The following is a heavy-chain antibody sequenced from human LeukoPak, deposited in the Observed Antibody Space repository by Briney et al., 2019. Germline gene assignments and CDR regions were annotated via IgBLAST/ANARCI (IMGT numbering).Heavy chain of an antibody. CDR1: GFTFRSYD. D-gene: IGHD4-17*01. CDR3: ARGSKYGDYRPHDAFDI. V-gene: IGHV3-48*03. Sequence: QPGGSLRLSCAASGFTFRSYDMNWVRQAPGKGLEWVSYISSSGTTIYYADSVKGRFTISRDNAKNSLYLQMSSLRAEDTAVYYCARGSKYGDYRPHDAFDIWGQGTMVTVSS. CDR2: ISSSGTTI. J-gene: IGHJ3*02.